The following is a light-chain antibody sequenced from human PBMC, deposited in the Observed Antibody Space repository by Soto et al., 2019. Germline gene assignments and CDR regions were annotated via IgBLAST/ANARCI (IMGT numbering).Light chain of an antibody. CDR1: QSVGTY. CDR2: DVS. V-gene: IGKV3-11*01. J-gene: IGKJ4*01. Sequence: EIVLTQSPATVSLSPGDTATLSSRASQSVGTYLAWYQQKPGLAPRLLIYDVSNRATGIPDRFSGSGSGTDFTLSISSLEPEDSAVYFCQQRSSRGLTFGGGTKVEMK. CDR3: QQRSSRGLT.